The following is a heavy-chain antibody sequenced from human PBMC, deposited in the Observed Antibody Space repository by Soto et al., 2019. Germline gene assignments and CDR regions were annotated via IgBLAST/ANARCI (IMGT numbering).Heavy chain of an antibody. V-gene: IGHV5-51*01. D-gene: IGHD6-19*01. J-gene: IGHJ6*04. CDR1: GYHFTLYL. CDR2: IYPGDSDT. CDR3: ARHPPQEVEWLALAPPYYGMEV. Sequence: PGESEKISWTGSGYHFTLYLIGWVRQLPGKGLEWMGIIYPGDSDTRYSPSFQGQVTLSADKSISPAYLQWSSLKAPHTAMYYCARHPPQEVEWLALAPPYYGMEVCGKGTTVTVSS.